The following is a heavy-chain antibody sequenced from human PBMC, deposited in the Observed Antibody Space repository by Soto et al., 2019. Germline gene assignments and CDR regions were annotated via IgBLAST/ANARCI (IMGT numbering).Heavy chain of an antibody. V-gene: IGHV3-30*18. CDR1: GFNFSSYG. D-gene: IGHD4-17*01. CDR2: ISYDGSNK. CDR3: AKDLYGDGVIDY. J-gene: IGHJ4*02. Sequence: QVQLVESGGGVVQPGRSLRLSCAASGFNFSSYGMHWVRQAPGKGLEWVAVISYDGSNKYYADSVKGRFTISRDNSKNTLYLQMNSLRAEDTAVYYCAKDLYGDGVIDYWGQGTLVTVSS.